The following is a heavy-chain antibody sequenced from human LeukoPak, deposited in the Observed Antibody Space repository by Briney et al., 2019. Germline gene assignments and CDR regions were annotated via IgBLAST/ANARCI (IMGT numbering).Heavy chain of an antibody. CDR2: INHNSGGT. CDR3: ARDFPNMYSSFSFPATLDY. D-gene: IGHD3-22*01. CDR1: GYPFTGYY. J-gene: IGHJ4*02. Sequence: ASVKVSCKASGYPFTGYYMHWMRQAPGQGLEWMGCINHNSGGTNYAQKFQGRVIMTRDTSIRTAYIELSRLRSDDTAVYFCARDFPNMYSSFSFPATLDYWGQGTLVTVSS. V-gene: IGHV1-2*02.